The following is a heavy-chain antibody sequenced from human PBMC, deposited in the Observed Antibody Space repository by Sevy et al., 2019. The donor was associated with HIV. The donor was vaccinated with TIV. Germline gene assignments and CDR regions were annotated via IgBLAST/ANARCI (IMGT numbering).Heavy chain of an antibody. J-gene: IGHJ3*02. D-gene: IGHD3-3*01. Sequence: ASVKVSCKASGGTFSSYAISWVRQAPGQGLEWMGGIIPIFGTANYAQKFQGRVTITADKSTSTAYMWLSSLRSEDTAVYYCARSRLILRFLEWLSRDAFDIWGQGTMVTVS. V-gene: IGHV1-69*06. CDR3: ARSRLILRFLEWLSRDAFDI. CDR2: IIPIFGTA. CDR1: GGTFSSYA.